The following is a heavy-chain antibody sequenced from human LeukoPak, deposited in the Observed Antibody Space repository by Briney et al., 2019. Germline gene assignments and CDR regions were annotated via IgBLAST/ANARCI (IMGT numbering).Heavy chain of an antibody. V-gene: IGHV3-13*01. CDR3: VREARGYHYTYFDY. J-gene: IGHJ4*02. CDR2: VSSGFHV. CDR1: GFTLGSHD. Sequence: GGSLRLSCTASGFTLGSHDMHWVRQSPGQGLEWVAAVSSGFHVFFADSVQGRFTVSREDARNSLYLQMNSLRAGDTAVYYCVREARGYHYTYFDYWGQGTLVTVSS. D-gene: IGHD5-18*01.